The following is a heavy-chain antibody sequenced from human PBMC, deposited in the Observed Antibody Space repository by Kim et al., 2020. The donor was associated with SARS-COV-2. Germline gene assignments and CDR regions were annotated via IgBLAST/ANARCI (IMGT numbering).Heavy chain of an antibody. D-gene: IGHD2-8*01. J-gene: IGHJ6*02. Sequence: GGSLRLSCAVSGFTFTDYWMAWVRQAPGKGLEWVANIRQDGNEKKYVDSVKGRFTISRDEAKNSLHLQMNSLRVEDTAVYYCARDQGVFDVWGQGTTVTV. CDR3: ARDQGVFDV. CDR1: GFTFTDYW. V-gene: IGHV3-7*03. CDR2: IRQDGNEK.